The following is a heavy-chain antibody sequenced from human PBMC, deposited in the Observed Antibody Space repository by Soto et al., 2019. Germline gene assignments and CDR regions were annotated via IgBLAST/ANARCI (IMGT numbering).Heavy chain of an antibody. CDR2: TYYRSKWYY. CDR1: GDSVSSNSAA. J-gene: IGHJ3*02. CDR3: ARYSSPLGQYAFDI. Sequence: PSQTLSLTCAISGDSVSSNSAAGNGSMHSPSRGLEWLGKTYYRSKWYYDYAVSVESRITFNPDTSKNQFSLHLNSVTPEDTAVYYCARYSSPLGQYAFDIWGQGTMVTVS. V-gene: IGHV6-1*01. D-gene: IGHD6-13*01.